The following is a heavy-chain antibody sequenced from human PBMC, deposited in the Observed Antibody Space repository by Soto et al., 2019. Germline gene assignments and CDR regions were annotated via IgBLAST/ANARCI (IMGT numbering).Heavy chain of an antibody. V-gene: IGHV5-10-1*01. D-gene: IGHD6-13*01. CDR2: IDPSDSYT. CDR1: GYSFTSYW. J-gene: IGHJ4*02. Sequence: GESLKISCTGSGYSFTSYWISWVRQMPGKGLEWMGRIDPSDSYTNYSPSFQGHVTISADKSISTAYLQWSSLKASDTAMYYCARRAIAAAGEYYFDYWGQGTLVPVSS. CDR3: ARRAIAAAGEYYFDY.